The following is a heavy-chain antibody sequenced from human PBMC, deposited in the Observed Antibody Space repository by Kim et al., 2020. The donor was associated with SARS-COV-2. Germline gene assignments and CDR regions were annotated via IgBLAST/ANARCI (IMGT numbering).Heavy chain of an antibody. CDR3: AKDFGFGEPPTNWFDP. CDR2: ISYDGSNK. J-gene: IGHJ5*02. CDR1: GFTFSSYG. Sequence: GGSLRLSCAASGFTFSSYGMHWVRQAPGKGLEWVAVISYDGSNKYYADSVKGRFTISRDNSKNTLYLQMNSLRAEDTAVYYCAKDFGFGEPPTNWFDPWPGNPGHRLL. D-gene: IGHD3-10*01. V-gene: IGHV3-30*18.